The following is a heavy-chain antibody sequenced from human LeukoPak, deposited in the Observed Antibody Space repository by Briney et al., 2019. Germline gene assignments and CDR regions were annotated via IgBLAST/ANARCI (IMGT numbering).Heavy chain of an antibody. CDR3: AGEGFTVTHSPGRYYYYYMDV. V-gene: IGHV3-33*01. CDR1: GFTFSSYG. Sequence: GGSLRLSCAASGFTFSSYGMHWVRQAPGKGLEWVAVIWYDGSNKYYADSVKGRFTISRDNSKNTLYLQMNSLRAEDTAVYYCAGEGFTVTHSPGRYYYYYMDVWGKGTTVTVSS. D-gene: IGHD4-17*01. J-gene: IGHJ6*03. CDR2: IWYDGSNK.